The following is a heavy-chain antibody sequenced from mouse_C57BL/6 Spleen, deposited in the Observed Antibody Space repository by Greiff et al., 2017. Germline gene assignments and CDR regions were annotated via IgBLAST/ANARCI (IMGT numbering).Heavy chain of an antibody. CDR1: GYAFSSYW. Sequence: QVQLQQPGAELVKPGASVKISCKASGYAFSSYWMNWVKQRPGQGLEWIGQIYPGDGDTNYNGKFKGKATLTADTSSSTAYMQLSSLTSEDSAVYFCARRGLRRGYYAMDYWGQGTSVTVSS. CDR2: IYPGDGDT. V-gene: IGHV1-80*01. D-gene: IGHD2-4*01. J-gene: IGHJ4*01. CDR3: ARRGLRRGYYAMDY.